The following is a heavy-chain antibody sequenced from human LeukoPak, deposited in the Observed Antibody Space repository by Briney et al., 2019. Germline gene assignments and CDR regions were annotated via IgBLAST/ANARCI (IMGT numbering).Heavy chain of an antibody. V-gene: IGHV4-4*07. J-gene: IGHJ6*03. CDR1: GASISSFH. D-gene: IGHD3-22*01. CDR3: TRGSIAYYYMDV. Sequence: SETLSLTCTVSGASISSFHWNWVRQPAGKGLEWIGRIYSSGSTHYNPSLKSRVTMSVDTSKNQFSLKLSSVTAADTAVYYCTRGSIAYYYMDVWGKGTTVTISS. CDR2: IYSSGST.